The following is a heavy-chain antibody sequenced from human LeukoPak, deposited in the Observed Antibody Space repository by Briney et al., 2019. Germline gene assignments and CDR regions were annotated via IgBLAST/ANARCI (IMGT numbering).Heavy chain of an antibody. V-gene: IGHV4-39*01. J-gene: IGHJ4*02. CDR2: IDDSGST. D-gene: IGHD4-23*01. CDR1: GDSISSSGYS. CDR3: ARHLPHGHGDKRGFEY. Sequence: SETLSLTCTVFGDSISSSGYSWGWFGQPPGRGLEWVASIDDSGSTYSNPSLRSRVTISVDTAKSKVSLTLRSVSGSDTAVYFCARHLPHGHGDKRGFEYWGQGTLVTVSS.